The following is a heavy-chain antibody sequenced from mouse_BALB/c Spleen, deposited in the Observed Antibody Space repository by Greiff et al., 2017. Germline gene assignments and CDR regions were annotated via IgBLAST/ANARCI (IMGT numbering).Heavy chain of an antibody. V-gene: IGHV2-2*02. Sequence: VQLQQSGPGLVAPSQSLSITCTVSGFSLTSYGVHWVRQSPGKGLEWLGVIWSGGSTDYNAAFISRLSISKDNSKSQVFFKMNSLQANDTAIYYCARNCYGNYRYYYAMDYWGQGTSVTVSS. CDR3: ARNCYGNYRYYYAMDY. J-gene: IGHJ4*01. CDR1: GFSLTSYG. D-gene: IGHD2-1*01. CDR2: IWSGGST.